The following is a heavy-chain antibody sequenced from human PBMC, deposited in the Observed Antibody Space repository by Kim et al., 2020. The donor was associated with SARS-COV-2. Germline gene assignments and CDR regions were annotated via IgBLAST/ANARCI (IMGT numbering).Heavy chain of an antibody. Sequence: SETLSLTCVVSGGSFNAYYWSWIRQPPGKGLEWIGEINHSGSTFYNPSLQGRVTTSVDTSKNQFSLELRSVTAADTAVYFCARDNGDYYALDVWGQGTTVIVSS. CDR2: INHSGST. CDR3: ARDNGDYYALDV. D-gene: IGHD2-8*01. J-gene: IGHJ6*02. CDR1: GGSFNAYY. V-gene: IGHV4-34*01.